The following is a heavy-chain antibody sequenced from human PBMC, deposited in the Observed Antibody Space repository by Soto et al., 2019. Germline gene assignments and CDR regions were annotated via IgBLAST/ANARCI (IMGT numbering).Heavy chain of an antibody. V-gene: IGHV3-48*02. J-gene: IGHJ4*02. Sequence: EVQLVESGGGLVQSGGSLRLSCVASGFTFSSYSMNWVRQAPGKGLEWVSYISGNSRTIHYADSVRGRFTISRDNAKNPLYLQMSSLRDEDTAVYYCARDFAWAFDYWGQGTLLTVSP. CDR3: ARDFAWAFDY. CDR1: GFTFSSYS. D-gene: IGHD1-26*01. CDR2: ISGNSRTI.